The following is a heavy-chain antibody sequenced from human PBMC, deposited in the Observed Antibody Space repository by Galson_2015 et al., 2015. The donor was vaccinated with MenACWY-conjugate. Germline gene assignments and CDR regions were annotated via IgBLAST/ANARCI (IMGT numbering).Heavy chain of an antibody. CDR1: AFTFSNAY. J-gene: IGHJ6*03. D-gene: IGHD2-21*01. CDR3: TTHKPDSWGGLLFHFYMDV. V-gene: IGHV3-15*01. CDR2: IISQTAGGKL. Sequence: SLRLSCAASAFTFSNAYMSWVRQAPGKGLEWVGRIISQTAGGKLDYAAPENGRFTISRDDSKKPQYLQMNSLKIEDTAVYYCTTHKPDSWGGLLFHFYMDVWGKGTTVTVSS.